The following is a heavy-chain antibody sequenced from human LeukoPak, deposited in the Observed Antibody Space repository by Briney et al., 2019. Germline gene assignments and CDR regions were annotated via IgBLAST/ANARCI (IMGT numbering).Heavy chain of an antibody. V-gene: IGHV3-33*01. D-gene: IGHD3-10*01. CDR2: IWYDGSNK. CDR1: GFTFSSYG. CDR3: AREVSNGSATRGGFDY. J-gene: IGHJ4*02. Sequence: GRSLRLSCAASGFTFSSYGMHWVRQAPGKGLEWVAVIWYDGSNKYYADSVKGRFTISRDNSKNTLYLQINSLRAEDTAVYYCAREVSNGSATRGGFDYWGQGTLVTVSS.